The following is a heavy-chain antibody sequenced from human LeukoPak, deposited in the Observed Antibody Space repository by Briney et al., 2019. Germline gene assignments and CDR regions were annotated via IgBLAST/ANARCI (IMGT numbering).Heavy chain of an antibody. D-gene: IGHD6-19*01. J-gene: IGHJ3*02. CDR1: GFTFSSYG. CDR3: ARARAVAGYAFDI. CDR2: ISYDGSNK. V-gene: IGHV3-30*03. Sequence: PGRSLRLSCAASGFTFSSYGMHWVRQAPGKGLEWVAVISYDGSNKYYADSVKGRFTISRDNSKNTLYLQMNSLRAEDTAVYYCARARAVAGYAFDIWGQGTMVTVSS.